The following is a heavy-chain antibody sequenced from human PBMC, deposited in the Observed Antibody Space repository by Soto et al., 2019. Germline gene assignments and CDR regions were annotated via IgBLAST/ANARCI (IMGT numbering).Heavy chain of an antibody. CDR3: ARDRRRGYRYGNWFDP. V-gene: IGHV4-59*01. CDR1: GGSISSYY. CDR2: IYYSGST. J-gene: IGHJ5*02. Sequence: SETLSLTCTVSGGSISSYYWSWIRQPPGKGLEWIGYIYYSGSTNYNPSLKSRVTISVDTSKNQFSLKLSSVTAADTAVYYCARDRRRGYRYGNWFDPWGQGTLVTVSS. D-gene: IGHD5-18*01.